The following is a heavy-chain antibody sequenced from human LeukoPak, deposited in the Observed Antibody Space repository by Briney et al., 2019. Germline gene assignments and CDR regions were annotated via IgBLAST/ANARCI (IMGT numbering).Heavy chain of an antibody. D-gene: IGHD5-24*01. J-gene: IGHJ4*02. CDR3: AKDVFRWAFDY. CDR2: IIPIFGTA. V-gene: IGHV1-69*06. Sequence: SVKVSCKASGGTFSSYAISWVRQAPGQGLEWMGGIIPIFGTANYAQKFQGRVTITADKSTSTAYMELNSLRVEDTAIYYCAKDVFRWAFDYWGQGSLVTVSS. CDR1: GGTFSSYA.